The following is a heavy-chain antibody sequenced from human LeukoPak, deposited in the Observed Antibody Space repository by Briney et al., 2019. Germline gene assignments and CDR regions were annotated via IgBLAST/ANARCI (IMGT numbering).Heavy chain of an antibody. V-gene: IGHV4-59*08. Sequence: PSETLSLTCTVSGGSISSYYWSWIRQPPGKGLEWIGYIYYSGSTNYNPSLKSRVTISVDTSKDQFSLKLSSVTAADTAVYYCARSPPPPAGTARRYWYFDLWGRGTLVTVSS. J-gene: IGHJ2*01. D-gene: IGHD6-13*01. CDR1: GGSISSYY. CDR3: ARSPPPPAGTARRYWYFDL. CDR2: IYYSGST.